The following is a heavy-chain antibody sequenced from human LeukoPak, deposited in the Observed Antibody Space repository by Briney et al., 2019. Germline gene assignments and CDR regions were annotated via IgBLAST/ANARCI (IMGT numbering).Heavy chain of an antibody. Sequence: ASVKVSCKASGYTFTSYGISWVRQAPGQGLEWMGWVSAYNGNTNYAQKLQGRLTMTTDTSTSTAYMELRSLRSDDTAVYYCARDRVLYCSSTSCYLPYWGQGTLVTVSS. D-gene: IGHD2-2*01. J-gene: IGHJ4*02. CDR1: GYTFTSYG. V-gene: IGHV1-18*01. CDR3: ARDRVLYCSSTSCYLPY. CDR2: VSAYNGNT.